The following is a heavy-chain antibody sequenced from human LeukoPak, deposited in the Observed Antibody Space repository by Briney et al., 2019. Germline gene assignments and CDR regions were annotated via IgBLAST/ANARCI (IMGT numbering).Heavy chain of an antibody. Sequence: GRSLRLSCAASQFTFSSYGMHWVRQAPGKGLEWVAVISSDGSNTHYAVSVRGRFTISRDNSENTLYLQINTLRAEDTAVYYCAKQENGLDSWGQGTLVIASS. J-gene: IGHJ4*02. CDR3: AKQENGLDS. V-gene: IGHV3-30*18. CDR1: QFTFSSYG. CDR2: ISSDGSNT. D-gene: IGHD1-1*01.